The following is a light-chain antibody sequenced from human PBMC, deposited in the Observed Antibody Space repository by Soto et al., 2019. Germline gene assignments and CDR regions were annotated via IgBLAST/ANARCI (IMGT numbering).Light chain of an antibody. V-gene: IGLV1-44*01. J-gene: IGLJ2*01. CDR2: SNN. CDR3: AAWDNSLNGLV. CDR1: RSNIGSNT. Sequence: QSVLTQPPSASGTPGQRVTISCSGSRSNIGSNTVTWYQQLPGTAPTLLIYSNNQRPSVGLYRFSGSKSGTSASLAISGLQYEDEADYYCAAWDNSLNGLVFGGGTKLTVL.